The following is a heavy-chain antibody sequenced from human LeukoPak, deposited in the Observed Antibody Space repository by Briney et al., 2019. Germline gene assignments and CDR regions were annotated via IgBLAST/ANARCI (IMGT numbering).Heavy chain of an antibody. Sequence: SSETLSLTCTVSGGSISGYYWSWIRQPPGKGLEWIGYMYYSGSTNYNPSLKSRVAISVDTSKNPLSLKLSSVTAADMAVYFCARLISPRTAFDYWGQGTLAAVSS. CDR1: GGSISGYY. V-gene: IGHV4-59*08. D-gene: IGHD6-6*01. CDR3: ARLISPRTAFDY. J-gene: IGHJ4*02. CDR2: MYYSGST.